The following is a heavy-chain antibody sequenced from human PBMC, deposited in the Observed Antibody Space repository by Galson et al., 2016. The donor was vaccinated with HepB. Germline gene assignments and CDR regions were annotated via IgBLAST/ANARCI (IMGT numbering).Heavy chain of an antibody. CDR2: TYYGEGN. D-gene: IGHD3-16*01. CDR3: GTYLVGHGGTGY. J-gene: IGHJ4*02. Sequence: ETLSLTCTVSGASLSSGAYHWAWIRQPAGKGLEWMGHTYYGEGNRYNPSLEGRVTISIDTSTNQLLLTLTSVTAAEPAVYYCGTYLVGHGGTGYWGQGTPVTVSP. CDR1: GASLSSGAYH. V-gene: IGHV4-61*08.